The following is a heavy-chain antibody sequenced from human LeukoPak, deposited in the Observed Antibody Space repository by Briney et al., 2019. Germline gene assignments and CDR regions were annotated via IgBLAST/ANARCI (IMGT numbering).Heavy chain of an antibody. CDR2: ISYDGSNK. V-gene: IGHV3-30-3*01. CDR1: GFTFSSYA. D-gene: IGHD4-11*01. J-gene: IGHJ3*02. Sequence: GRSLRLSCAASGFTFSSYAMHWVRQAPGKGLEWVAVISYDGSNKYYADSVKGRFTISRDNSKNTLYLQMNSLRAEDTAVYYCARDRTTVIAFDIWGQGTMVTVSS. CDR3: ARDRTTVIAFDI.